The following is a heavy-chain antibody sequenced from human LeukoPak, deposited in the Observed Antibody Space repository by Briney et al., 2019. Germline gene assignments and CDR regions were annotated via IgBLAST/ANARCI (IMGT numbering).Heavy chain of an antibody. J-gene: IGHJ4*02. CDR2: INPNSGGT. V-gene: IGHV1-2*02. CDR1: GFTFSSYA. CDR3: ATFSAVVTNFDY. D-gene: IGHD4-23*01. Sequence: GGSLRLSCAASGFTFSSYAMHWVRQAPGQGLEWMGWINPNSGGTNYAQKFQGRVTMTRDTSISTAYMELSRLRSDDTAVYYCATFSAVVTNFDYWGQGTLVTVSS.